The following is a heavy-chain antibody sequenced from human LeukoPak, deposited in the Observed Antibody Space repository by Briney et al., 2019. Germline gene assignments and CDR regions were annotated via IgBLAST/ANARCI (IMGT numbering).Heavy chain of an antibody. J-gene: IGHJ4*02. CDR3: ARRTTGYSSSFNY. Sequence: SETLSLTCTVSGGSIRSSGTFWAWIRQPPGKGLEWIGSIDYSGGTSYNPSLKSRVSIPVDTSNNQFSLELTSATATDTGVYYCARRTTGYSSSFNYWGQGTLVTVSS. D-gene: IGHD6-13*01. V-gene: IGHV4-39*01. CDR1: GGSIRSSGTF. CDR2: IDYSGGT.